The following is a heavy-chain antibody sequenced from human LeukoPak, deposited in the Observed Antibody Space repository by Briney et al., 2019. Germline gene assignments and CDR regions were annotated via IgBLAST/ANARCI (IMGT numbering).Heavy chain of an antibody. V-gene: IGHV3-30*18. D-gene: IGHD6-19*01. CDR2: ISYDGTNK. CDR1: GFSLSTYG. J-gene: IGHJ4*02. Sequence: PGGSLRLSCAASGFSLSTYGVHWVRQAPGKGLEWVAVISYDGTNKDYADSVKGRFTISRDNSKNTLYLQMDSLRAEDTAVYYCAKDRIGVAAPKAYFDYWDQGTLVTVSS. CDR3: AKDRIGVAAPKAYFDY.